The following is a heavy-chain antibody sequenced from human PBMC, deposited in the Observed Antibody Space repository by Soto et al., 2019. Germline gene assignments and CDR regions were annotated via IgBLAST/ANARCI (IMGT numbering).Heavy chain of an antibody. CDR2: IVPTVDTS. CDR3: VRVVAIPGYPDN. J-gene: IGHJ4*02. Sequence: QVQLVQSGAEVRQPASSVKVSCKTSGATFSSYAITWVRQAPGQGLEWMGGIVPTVDTSTYAQKFQGRVTITADKFTNTVDMELSSLRSDDTAVYYCVRVVAIPGYPDNWGQGTLFTVSS. D-gene: IGHD5-12*01. V-gene: IGHV1-69*14. CDR1: GATFSSYA.